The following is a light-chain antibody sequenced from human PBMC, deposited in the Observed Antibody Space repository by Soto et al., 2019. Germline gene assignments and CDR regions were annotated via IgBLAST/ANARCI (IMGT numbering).Light chain of an antibody. CDR2: GAS. CDR1: QSVSSY. V-gene: IGKV3-15*01. Sequence: EIVLTRSPASLSVSPGERATLSCRASQSVSSYLAWYQQKPGQAPRLLIFGASTRATGIPARFSGSGSGTDFTLTISSLQSEDFAVYYCQQYNYWPPITFGQGTRLEI. J-gene: IGKJ5*01. CDR3: QQYNYWPPIT.